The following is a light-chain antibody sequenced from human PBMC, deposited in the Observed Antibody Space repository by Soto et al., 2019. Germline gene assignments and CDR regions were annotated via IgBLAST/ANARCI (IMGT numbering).Light chain of an antibody. CDR3: SLYASSNTFM. CDR1: SSDIGRYNL. Sequence: QSALTQPASVSGSPGQSITISCTGTSSDIGRYNLVSWYQQHPGKPPKLMIYEATKRPSGVYNRFSGSKSGNTASLTISGLQAEDEADYYCSLYASSNTFMFGGGTKVTVL. CDR2: EAT. J-gene: IGLJ3*02. V-gene: IGLV2-23*02.